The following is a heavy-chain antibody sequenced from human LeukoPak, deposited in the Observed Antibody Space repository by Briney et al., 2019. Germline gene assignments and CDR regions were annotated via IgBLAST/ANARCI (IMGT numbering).Heavy chain of an antibody. D-gene: IGHD2-21*02. CDR1: GFTFTSSA. V-gene: IGHV1-58*01. J-gene: IGHJ4*02. Sequence: SVKVSCKASGFTFTSSAVQWVRQARGQRLEWIGWIVVGSGNTNYAQKFQERVTITRDMSTSTAYMELSSLRSEDTAVYYCARADRQLAYCGGDCYSFDYWGQGTLVTVSS. CDR2: IVVGSGNT. CDR3: ARADRQLAYCGGDCYSFDY.